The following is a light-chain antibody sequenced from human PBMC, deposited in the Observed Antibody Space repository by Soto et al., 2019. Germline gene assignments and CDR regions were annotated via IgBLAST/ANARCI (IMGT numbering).Light chain of an antibody. CDR2: GVT. J-gene: IGLJ1*01. CDR1: HNEIGTYDY. Sequence: QSLLTQPTSVSGSPGQSITISCTGPHNEIGTYDYVSWYQQHPGRAPTLLIHGVTTRPSGISDRFSASKSGLTASLTISGLQPEDEADYYCSSFTSNRIYVFGPGTKVTVL. CDR3: SSFTSNRIYV. V-gene: IGLV2-14*03.